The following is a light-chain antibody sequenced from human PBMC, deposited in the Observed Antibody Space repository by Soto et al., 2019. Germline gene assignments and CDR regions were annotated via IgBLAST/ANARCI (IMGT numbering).Light chain of an antibody. V-gene: IGKV1-5*01. CDR3: QEYNSYPLS. Sequence: GDRVTITCRASQSISSWLAWYQQKPGKAPKLLIYDASSLESGVPSRFSGSGSGTEFTLTISSLQPFDFATYYCQEYNSYPLSFGGGTKVDIK. CDR2: DAS. J-gene: IGKJ4*01. CDR1: QSISSW.